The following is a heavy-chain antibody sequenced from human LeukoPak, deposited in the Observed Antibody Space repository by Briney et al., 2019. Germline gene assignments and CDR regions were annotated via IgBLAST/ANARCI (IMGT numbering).Heavy chain of an antibody. D-gene: IGHD1-26*01. Sequence: ASVKVSCKASGYTFTGYYMHWVRQAPGQGLEWMGWINPNSGGTNYAQKFQGRVTMTRDTSISTAYMELSRLRSDDTAVYYCAREIGGSWDAFDIWGQGTMVTVSS. V-gene: IGHV1-2*02. CDR1: GYTFTGYY. CDR2: INPNSGGT. CDR3: AREIGGSWDAFDI. J-gene: IGHJ3*02.